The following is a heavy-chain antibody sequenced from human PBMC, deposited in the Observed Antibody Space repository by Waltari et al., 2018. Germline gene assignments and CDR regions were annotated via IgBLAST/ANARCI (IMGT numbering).Heavy chain of an antibody. CDR2: IYYSGST. Sequence: QVQLQESGPGLVKPSETLSLTCTVSGGSISSYYWSWIRQPPGKGLEWIGYIYYSGSTNYNPSLKIRVTISVDTSKNQFSLKLSSVTAADTAVYYCARSTKGRDLYYYYYMDVWGKGTTVTVSS. CDR1: GGSISSYY. D-gene: IGHD2-21*01. V-gene: IGHV4-59*01. CDR3: ARSTKGRDLYYYYYMDV. J-gene: IGHJ6*03.